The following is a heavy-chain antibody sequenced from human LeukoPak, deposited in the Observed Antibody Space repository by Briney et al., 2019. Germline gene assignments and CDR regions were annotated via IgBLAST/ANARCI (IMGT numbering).Heavy chain of an antibody. CDR2: ISVYNGNT. Sequence: ASVKVSCKASGYTFTSYGITWVRQAPGQGLEWMGWISVYNGNTNYAQKLQGRVTMTTDTSTSTAYMELRSLRSDDTAVYYCARDGYYYDRSGYHEPHASDIWGQGTMVTVSS. J-gene: IGHJ3*02. V-gene: IGHV1-18*01. CDR3: ARDGYYYDRSGYHEPHASDI. D-gene: IGHD3-22*01. CDR1: GYTFTSYG.